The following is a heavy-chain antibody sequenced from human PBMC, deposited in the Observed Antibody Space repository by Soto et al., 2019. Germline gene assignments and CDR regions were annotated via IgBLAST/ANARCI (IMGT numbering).Heavy chain of an antibody. J-gene: IGHJ4*01. CDR1: GFTFSSYA. V-gene: IGHV3-23*01. Sequence: GSLRLSCAASGFTFSSYAMSWVRQAPGKGLEWVSAISNSGGSTYYADSVKGRFTISRDNSKNTLYLQMNSLRAEDTAVYYCAKGTCSGGTCYKLDYWGQGTLVTVS. D-gene: IGHD2-15*01. CDR3: AKGTCSGGTCYKLDY. CDR2: ISNSGGST.